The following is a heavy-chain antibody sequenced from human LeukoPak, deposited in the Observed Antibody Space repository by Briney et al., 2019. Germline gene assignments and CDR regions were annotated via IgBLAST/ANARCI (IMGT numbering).Heavy chain of an antibody. V-gene: IGHV3-7*01. CDR3: ARDLNWETY. CDR2: IKTDGSLI. J-gene: IGHJ4*02. D-gene: IGHD7-27*01. Sequence: GGSLRLSCVASGFTFSSYWMTWVRQAPGKGLEWVANIKTDGSLIYYVDSVKGRFTISRDNAKNSLFLEMTSQRVEDTAVYYCARDLNWETYWGQGTLVSVSS. CDR1: GFTFSSYW.